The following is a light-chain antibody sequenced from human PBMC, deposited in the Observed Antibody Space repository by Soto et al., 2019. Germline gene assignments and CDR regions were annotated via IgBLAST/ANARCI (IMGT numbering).Light chain of an antibody. Sequence: EIVLTQSPATLSLSPGERATLSCRASQSVNSNFFAWYQQKPGQAPRLLIFGVSSRAPGIPDRFTGSGSGTDFALTISGLEPEDFAIYYCQQYGNSPRTFGQGTKVEIK. CDR2: GVS. J-gene: IGKJ2*01. CDR1: QSVNSNF. CDR3: QQYGNSPRT. V-gene: IGKV3-20*01.